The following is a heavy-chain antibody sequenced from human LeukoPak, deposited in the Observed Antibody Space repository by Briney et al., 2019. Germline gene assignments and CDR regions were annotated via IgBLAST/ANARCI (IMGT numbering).Heavy chain of an antibody. J-gene: IGHJ6*02. Sequence: ASVKVSCKASGYIFTIYGISWVRQAPGQGLEWMGWISAYNGNTNYAQKLQGRVTMTTDTSTSTAYMELRSLRSDDTAVYYCARALIVVPAAIHPNYYYYGMDVWGQWTTVTVSS. CDR2: ISAYNGNT. CDR3: ARALIVVPAAIHPNYYYYGMDV. V-gene: IGHV1-18*01. D-gene: IGHD2-2*02. CDR1: GYIFTIYG.